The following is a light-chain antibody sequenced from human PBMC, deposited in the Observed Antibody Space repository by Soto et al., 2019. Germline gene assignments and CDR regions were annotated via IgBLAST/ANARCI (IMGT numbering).Light chain of an antibody. Sequence: EIVLTQSPGTLSLSPVEGATLSCRSSQYIATSYLAWYQQRRGQAPRLLIYRASSRATGIPDRFSGSGSGTDFTLTISRLEPEDFAVYYCEQYGGSPYTFGQGATVEIK. J-gene: IGKJ2*01. CDR2: RAS. CDR1: QYIATSY. V-gene: IGKV3-20*01. CDR3: EQYGGSPYT.